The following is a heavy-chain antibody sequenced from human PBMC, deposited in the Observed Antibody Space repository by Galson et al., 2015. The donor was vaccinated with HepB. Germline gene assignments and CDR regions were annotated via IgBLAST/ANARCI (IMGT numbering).Heavy chain of an antibody. CDR2: IYYTGST. J-gene: IGHJ2*01. V-gene: IGHV4-59*01. D-gene: IGHD3-22*01. CDR3: ARAPSAIVVRYFDV. CDR1: GGSISSSY. Sequence: ETLSLTCTVSGGSISSSYWSWIRQSPGKGLEWIGYIYYTGSTNYNPSLKNRVTMSVDTSKNQFSLRLGSVTAADTAVYYCARAPSAIVVRYFDVWGRGTLVTVSS.